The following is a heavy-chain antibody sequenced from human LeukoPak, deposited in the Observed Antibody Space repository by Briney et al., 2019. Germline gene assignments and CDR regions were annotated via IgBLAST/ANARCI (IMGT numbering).Heavy chain of an antibody. D-gene: IGHD3-16*02. CDR1: GFTFSSYG. CDR3: AKVEPGGHDYVWGSYRYFGGDY. J-gene: IGHJ4*02. Sequence: PGGSLRLSCAASGFTFSSYGMHWVRQAPGKVLEWVAFIRYDGSNKYYADSVKGRFTISRDNSKNTLYLQMNSLRAEDTAVYYCAKVEPGGHDYVWGSYRYFGGDYWGQGTLVTVSS. V-gene: IGHV3-30*02. CDR2: IRYDGSNK.